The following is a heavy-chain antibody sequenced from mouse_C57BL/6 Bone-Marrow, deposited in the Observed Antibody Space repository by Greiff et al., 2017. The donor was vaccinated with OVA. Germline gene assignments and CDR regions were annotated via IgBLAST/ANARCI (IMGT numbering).Heavy chain of an antibody. J-gene: IGHJ2*01. CDR1: GFTFSSYA. D-gene: IGHD2-4*01. Sequence: EVQVVESGEGLVKPGGSLKLSCAASGFTFSSYAMSWVRQTPEKRLEWVAYISSGGDYIYYADTVKGRFTISRDNARNTLYLQMSSLKSEDTAMYYCTREGLRRSPFDYWGQGTTLTVSS. CDR2: ISSGGDYI. V-gene: IGHV5-9-1*02. CDR3: TREGLRRSPFDY.